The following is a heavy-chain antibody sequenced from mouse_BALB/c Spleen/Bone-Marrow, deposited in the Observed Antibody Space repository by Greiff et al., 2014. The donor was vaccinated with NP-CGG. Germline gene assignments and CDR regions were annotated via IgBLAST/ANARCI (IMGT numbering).Heavy chain of an antibody. V-gene: IGHV5-6-3*01. CDR2: INTDGGDT. J-gene: IGHJ3*01. CDR1: GFTFSNYG. CDR3: ARGVDSVSWFAY. D-gene: IGHD2-4*01. Sequence: EVQVVESGGGLVQPGGSLRLSCAASGFTFSNYGMSWVRQTPDKRLDFVATINTDGGDTYYPDSVKGRFTISRDNAKNTLYLQMSSLKSEDTAMYYCARGVDSVSWFAYWGQGTLVAVSA.